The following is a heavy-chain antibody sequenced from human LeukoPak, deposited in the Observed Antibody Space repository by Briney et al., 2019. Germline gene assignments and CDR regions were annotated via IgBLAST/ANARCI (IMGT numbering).Heavy chain of an antibody. J-gene: IGHJ5*02. CDR3: ARDSTLRYFDWLGDWFDP. Sequence: PGGSLRLSCAASGFTFSSYWMSWVRQAPGKGLEWVANIKQDGSEKYYVDSVKGRFTISRDNAKNSLYLQMNSLRAEDTAVYYCARDSTLRYFDWLGDWFDPWGQGTLVTVSS. CDR2: IKQDGSEK. D-gene: IGHD3-9*01. CDR1: GFTFSSYW. V-gene: IGHV3-7*01.